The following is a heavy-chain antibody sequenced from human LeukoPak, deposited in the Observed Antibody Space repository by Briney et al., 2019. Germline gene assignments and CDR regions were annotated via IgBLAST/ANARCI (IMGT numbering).Heavy chain of an antibody. CDR3: ARDRRDNDILTGYPGADY. CDR2: ISAYNGNT. D-gene: IGHD3-9*01. CDR1: GYTFTSYG. J-gene: IGHJ4*02. Sequence: ASVKVSCKASGYTFTSYGISWVRQAPGQGLEWMGWISAYNGNTNYAQNLQGRVTMTTDTSTSTAYMELRSLRSDDTAMYYCARDRRDNDILTGYPGADYWGQGTLVTVSS. V-gene: IGHV1-18*01.